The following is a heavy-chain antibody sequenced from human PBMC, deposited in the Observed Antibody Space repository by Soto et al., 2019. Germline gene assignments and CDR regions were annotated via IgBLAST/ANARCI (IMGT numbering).Heavy chain of an antibody. J-gene: IGHJ3*02. CDR2: IFYSGRT. CDR1: GGSISSGGYY. Sequence: QVQLQESGPGLVKPSQTLSLTCSVSGGSISSGGYYWSWIRQHPGKGLEWIGYIFYSGRTYYNPSPNTRVTMLVDTSKNQFSLKLSSVTAADTAVYYCARVPMVRGVPDAFDIWGQGTMVTVSS. CDR3: ARVPMVRGVPDAFDI. D-gene: IGHD3-10*01. V-gene: IGHV4-31*03.